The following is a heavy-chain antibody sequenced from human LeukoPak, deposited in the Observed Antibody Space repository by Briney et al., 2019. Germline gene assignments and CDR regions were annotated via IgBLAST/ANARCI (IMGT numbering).Heavy chain of an antibody. J-gene: IGHJ4*02. D-gene: IGHD3-10*01. V-gene: IGHV3-23*01. CDR1: GFTFSSYA. CDR2: ISGSGGST. Sequence: GGSLRLSCAASGFTFSSYAMSWVRQAPGKGLERVSAISGSGGSTYYADSVKGRFTISRDNSKNTLYLQMNSLRAEDTAVYYCAKDHEKRYYYGSGSSYFDYWGQGTLVTVSS. CDR3: AKDHEKRYYYGSGSSYFDY.